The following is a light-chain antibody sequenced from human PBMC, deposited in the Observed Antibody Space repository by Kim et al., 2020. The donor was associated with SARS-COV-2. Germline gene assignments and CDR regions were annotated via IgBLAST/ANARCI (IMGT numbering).Light chain of an antibody. CDR3: TSYTRSDTWV. J-gene: IGLJ2*01. CDR2: DVS. Sequence: QSALTQPASVSGSPGQSVTISCTGTSSGVGAYNLVSWYQQHPGKGHKFMINDVSQRPSGVSNRFSGSKSGNTASLSISGLQAEDEADYYFTSYTRSDTWVFGGGTQLTV. V-gene: IGLV2-14*03. CDR1: SSGVGAYNL.